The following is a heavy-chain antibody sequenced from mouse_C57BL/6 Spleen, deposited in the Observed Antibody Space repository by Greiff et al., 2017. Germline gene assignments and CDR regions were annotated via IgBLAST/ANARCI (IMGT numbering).Heavy chain of an antibody. CDR1: GFTFSDYY. Sequence: EVKLMESEGGLVQPGSSMKLSCTASGFTFSDYYMAWVRQVPEKGLEWVANINYDGSSTYYLDSLKSRFIISRDNAKNILYLQMSSLKSEDTATYYCARDGGGYFDVWGTGTTVTVSS. CDR3: ARDGGGYFDV. V-gene: IGHV5-16*01. CDR2: INYDGSST. J-gene: IGHJ1*03.